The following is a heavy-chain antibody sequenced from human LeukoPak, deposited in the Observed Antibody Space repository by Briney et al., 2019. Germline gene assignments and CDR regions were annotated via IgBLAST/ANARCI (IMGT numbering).Heavy chain of an antibody. CDR1: GFTVSSNY. V-gene: IGHV3-53*01. CDR2: IYSGGST. Sequence: GGSLRLSCAASGFTVSSNYMSWVSQAPGKGLEWVSVIYSGGSTYYADSVKGRFTISRDNSKKTLYLQMNSLRAEDRAVYYCASLAARPVYAFDIWGQGTMVTVSS. J-gene: IGHJ3*02. D-gene: IGHD6-6*01. CDR3: ASLAARPVYAFDI.